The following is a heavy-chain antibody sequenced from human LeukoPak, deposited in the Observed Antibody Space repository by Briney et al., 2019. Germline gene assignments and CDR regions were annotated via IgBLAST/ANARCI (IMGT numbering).Heavy chain of an antibody. V-gene: IGHV4-39*07. Sequence: SETLSLTCTVSGGSISSSSYYWGWIRQPPGKGLEWVGSIYYNGNTYYNPSLKSRVTISVDTSKSQFSLKLSSVTAADTAVYYCARLGGYGYFDYWGQGTLVTVSS. J-gene: IGHJ4*02. CDR2: IYYNGNT. CDR1: GGSISSSSYY. D-gene: IGHD5-12*01. CDR3: ARLGGYGYFDY.